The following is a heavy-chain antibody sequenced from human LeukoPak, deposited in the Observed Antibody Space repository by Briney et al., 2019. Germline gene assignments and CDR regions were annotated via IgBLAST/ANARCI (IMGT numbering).Heavy chain of an antibody. D-gene: IGHD3-10*01. CDR1: GYSIRSGFY. Sequence: SETLSLTCTVSGYSIRSGFYWGWIRQPPGKGLEWIGNIYHSGITYYTPSLSSRVTMSVDTSKNQFHLKLSSVTAADTAVYYCARAVGSGSFQTYYYYMDVWGKGTTVTISS. CDR2: IYHSGIT. CDR3: ARAVGSGSFQTYYYYMDV. V-gene: IGHV4-38-2*02. J-gene: IGHJ6*03.